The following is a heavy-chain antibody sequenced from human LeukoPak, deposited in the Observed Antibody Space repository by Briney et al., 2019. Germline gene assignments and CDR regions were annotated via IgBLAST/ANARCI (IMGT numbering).Heavy chain of an antibody. CDR2: INHSGYT. CDR3: TRMTAGHDY. CDR1: RVSLEDSF. Sequence: PSETPSLTSAVPRVSLEDSFSRSVPSTPRKGPEWIGEINHSGYTNDSPSLKSRVTLSIDTSSKQFSLNLRSVTVADTGIYYCTRMTAGHDYWGQGTLVTVSS. V-gene: IGHV4-34*01. D-gene: IGHD2-21*02. J-gene: IGHJ4*02.